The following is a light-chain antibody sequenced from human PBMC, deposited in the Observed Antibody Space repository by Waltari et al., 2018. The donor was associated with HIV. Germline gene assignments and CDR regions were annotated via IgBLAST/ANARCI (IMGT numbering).Light chain of an antibody. CDR2: DAS. J-gene: IGKJ2*01. CDR1: QSVSSY. Sequence: EIVLTQSPATLSLSPGERATLSCRASQSVSSYLAWYKQKPGQAPRLLIYDASNRATGIPARFSGSGSGTDFTLTISSLEPEDFVVYYCQQRSNWRYTFGQGTKLEIK. CDR3: QQRSNWRYT. V-gene: IGKV3-11*01.